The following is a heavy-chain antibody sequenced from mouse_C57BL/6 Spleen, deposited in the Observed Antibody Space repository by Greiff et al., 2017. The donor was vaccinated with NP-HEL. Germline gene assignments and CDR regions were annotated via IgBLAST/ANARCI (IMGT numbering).Heavy chain of an antibody. V-gene: IGHV1-55*01. J-gene: IGHJ4*01. CDR1: GYTFTSYW. CDR2: IYPGSGST. CDR3: ARRSAPYAMDY. D-gene: IGHD6-1*01. Sequence: QVQLKQPGAELVKPGASVKMSCKASGYTFTSYWITWVKQRPGQGLEWIGDIYPGSGSTNYNEKFKSKATLTVDTSSSTAYMQLSSLTSEDSAVYYCARRSAPYAMDYWGQGTSVTVSS.